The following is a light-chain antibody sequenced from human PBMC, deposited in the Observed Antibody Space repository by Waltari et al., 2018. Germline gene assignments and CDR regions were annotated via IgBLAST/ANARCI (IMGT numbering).Light chain of an antibody. CDR3: QQRYKWPHS. Sequence: EIVLTQSPATLSLSAGERATLSCRASQIVGTNLAWYQKRPGQAPRLLIYDAFDRAAGVPARFSGSSSGVEFTLTISSLEPEDSGVYFCQQRYKWPHSFGGGTK. J-gene: IGKJ4*01. CDR2: DAF. V-gene: IGKV3-11*01. CDR1: QIVGTN.